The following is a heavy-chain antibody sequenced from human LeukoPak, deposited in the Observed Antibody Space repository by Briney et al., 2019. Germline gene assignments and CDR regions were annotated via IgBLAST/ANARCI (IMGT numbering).Heavy chain of an antibody. CDR2: IYSGGST. CDR3: AKGLKGGSSWDYYYYMDV. V-gene: IGHV3-53*05. J-gene: IGHJ6*03. Sequence: QAGGSLRLSCAASGFTVSSNYMSWVRQAPGKGLEWVSVIYSGGSTYYADSVKGRFTISRDNSKNTLYLQMNSLRAEDTAVYYCAKGLKGGSSWDYYYYMDVWGKGTTVTISS. D-gene: IGHD6-13*01. CDR1: GFTVSSNY.